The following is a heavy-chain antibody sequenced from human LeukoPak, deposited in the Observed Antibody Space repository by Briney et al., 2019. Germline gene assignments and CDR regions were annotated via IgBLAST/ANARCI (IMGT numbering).Heavy chain of an antibody. CDR2: ISGNASTI. V-gene: IGHV3-48*03. Sequence: PGGSLRLYCAASGFTFINYEMNWVRQAPGRGLEWVSFISGNASTIYYADSLKGRFTISRDNAKNSLYLQMNNLRAEDTAVYYCARDGSDREYFDSWGQGTLVTVSS. D-gene: IGHD6-19*01. CDR3: ARDGSDREYFDS. J-gene: IGHJ4*02. CDR1: GFTFINYE.